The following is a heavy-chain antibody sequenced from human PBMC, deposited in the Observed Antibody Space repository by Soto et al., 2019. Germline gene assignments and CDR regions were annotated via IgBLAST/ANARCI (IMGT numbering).Heavy chain of an antibody. CDR3: ARDKGYGFGWSSSSGMDV. Sequence: GXSVKVSFKASGYTFSNFGLSLVRHTPGQGLEWMGWISGYNGNTNSAERFQGRVTMTTDTSTSTAYMEVRSLTSEHTAVYYCARDKGYGFGWSSSSGMDVWGQGTTVTVSS. CDR2: ISGYNGNT. J-gene: IGHJ6*02. V-gene: IGHV1-18*01. CDR1: GYTFSNFG. D-gene: IGHD5-18*01.